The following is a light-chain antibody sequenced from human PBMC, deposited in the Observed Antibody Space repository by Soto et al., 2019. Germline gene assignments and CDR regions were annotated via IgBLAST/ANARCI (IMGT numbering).Light chain of an antibody. CDR1: QGLSNY. J-gene: IGKJ4*01. Sequence: IQLTQSPSSMSASVGDRVTIPCRASQGLSNYFAWYQQQPGKAPKLLIFAASILQTGVPSRFSGSGSGTDFTLTISSLQPEDFATYYCQQLNSYPFTFGGGTKVEIK. CDR3: QQLNSYPFT. CDR2: AAS. V-gene: IGKV1-9*01.